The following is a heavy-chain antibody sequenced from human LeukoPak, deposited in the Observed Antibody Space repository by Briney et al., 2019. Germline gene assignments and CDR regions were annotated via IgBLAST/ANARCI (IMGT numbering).Heavy chain of an antibody. CDR1: GFTFDDYG. CDR2: ITWNGGST. D-gene: IGHD3-10*01. Sequence: GGTLRLSCAASGFTFDDYGMSWVRQAPGKGLEWVSGITWNGGSTGYVDSVKGRFTISRDNAKNSLYLQMNSLRAEDTAVYYCARGRGLPGPLDYWGQGTLVTVSS. CDR3: ARGRGLPGPLDY. J-gene: IGHJ4*02. V-gene: IGHV3-20*04.